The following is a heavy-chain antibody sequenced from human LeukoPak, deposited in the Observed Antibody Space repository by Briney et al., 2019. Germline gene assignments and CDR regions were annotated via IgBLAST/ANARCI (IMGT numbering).Heavy chain of an antibody. CDR3: ARGWYNYGSKTDS. CDR2: INHGGST. Sequence: PSETLSLTCAVYGGSFSGYYWSWIRQSPGTGLEWIGEINHGGSTNYNPSLMSRVSISANSSNNHFSLRLSSVTAADTAVYYYARGWYNYGSKTDSWGQGTLVTVSS. CDR1: GGSFSGYY. V-gene: IGHV4-34*01. J-gene: IGHJ5*01. D-gene: IGHD3-10*01.